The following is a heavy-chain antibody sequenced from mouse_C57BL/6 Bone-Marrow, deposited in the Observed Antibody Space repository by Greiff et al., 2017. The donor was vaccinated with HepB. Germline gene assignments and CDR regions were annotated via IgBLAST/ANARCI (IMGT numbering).Heavy chain of an antibody. Sequence: EVQLVESGGGLVQPKGSLKLSCAASGFTFNTYAMHWVRQAPGKGLEWVARIRSKSSNYATYYADSVKDRFTISRDDSQSMLYLQMNNLKTEDTAMYYCVRDLYGSSPHWYFDVWGTGTTVTVSS. CDR3: VRDLYGSSPHWYFDV. J-gene: IGHJ1*03. CDR1: GFTFNTYA. CDR2: IRSKSSNYAT. V-gene: IGHV10-3*01. D-gene: IGHD1-1*01.